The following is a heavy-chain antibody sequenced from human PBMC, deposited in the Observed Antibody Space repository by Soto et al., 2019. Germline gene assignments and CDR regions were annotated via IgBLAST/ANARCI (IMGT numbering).Heavy chain of an antibody. CDR3: ASTGDSWINWFDP. D-gene: IGHD4-4*01. V-gene: IGHV4-59*01. Sequence: SEPLSLTCTVSGDSISSYYWSWIRQPPGKGLEWIGFVYYSGSVNYNPSLKSRVTLSVDTSKNQLSLRLSSVTAADTAVYYCASTGDSWINWFDPWGQGTLVTVSS. J-gene: IGHJ5*02. CDR2: VYYSGSV. CDR1: GDSISSYY.